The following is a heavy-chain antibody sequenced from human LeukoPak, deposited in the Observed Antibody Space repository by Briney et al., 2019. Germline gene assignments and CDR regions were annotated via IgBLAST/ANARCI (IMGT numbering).Heavy chain of an antibody. D-gene: IGHD4/OR15-4a*01. CDR1: GCTFSSYA. Sequence: GASLRLSCAASGCTFSSYAMTWVRQAPGKGLEWVSSISGNAGSTYYIDSVKGRFTISRDNSKNTLFLQMNSLRAEDTGMYYCAKYGAPGWSGYCDYWGQGTLVTVSS. CDR3: AKYGAPGWSGYCDY. J-gene: IGHJ4*02. CDR2: ISGNAGST. V-gene: IGHV3-23*01.